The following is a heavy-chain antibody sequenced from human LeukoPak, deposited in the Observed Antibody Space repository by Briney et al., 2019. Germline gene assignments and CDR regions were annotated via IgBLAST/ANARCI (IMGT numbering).Heavy chain of an antibody. Sequence: GASVKVSCKASGYTFTSYAMHWVRQAPGQRLEWMRRINAGNGNTKYSQEFQGRVTITRDTSASTAYMELSSLRSEDMAVYYCARGPGYSSRPPLDYWGQGTLVTVSS. CDR1: GYTFTSYA. CDR3: ARGPGYSSRPPLDY. D-gene: IGHD6-13*01. J-gene: IGHJ4*02. CDR2: INAGNGNT. V-gene: IGHV1-3*03.